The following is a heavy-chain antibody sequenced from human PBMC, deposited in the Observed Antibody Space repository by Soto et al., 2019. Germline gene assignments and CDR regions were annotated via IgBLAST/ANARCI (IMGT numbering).Heavy chain of an antibody. J-gene: IGHJ3*02. CDR1: GGSISSSSYY. D-gene: IGHD2-8*01. Sequence: SETLSLTCTVSGGSISSSSYYWGWIRQPPGKGLEWIGSIYYSGSTYYNPSLKSRVTISVDTSKNQFSLKLSSVTAADTAVYYCARVLMVYAIVWDGALAGAFDIWGQGTMVTVSS. CDR2: IYYSGST. V-gene: IGHV4-39*01. CDR3: ARVLMVYAIVWDGALAGAFDI.